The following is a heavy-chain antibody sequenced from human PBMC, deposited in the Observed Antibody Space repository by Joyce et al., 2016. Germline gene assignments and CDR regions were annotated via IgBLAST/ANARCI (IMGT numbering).Heavy chain of an antibody. CDR2: IHAGIGVT. V-gene: IGHV1-3*05. CDR1: GYSFTNYA. CDR3: TRSLPHGDGDKRATDI. J-gene: IGHJ4*02. D-gene: IGHD7-27*01. Sequence: QVLLVQSGPAQKEPGASMTLSCKTSGYSFTNYALNWVRQAPGQGLEWMGRIHAGIGVTIFSQKFYDRVSITTDTSASTVYMEMRGLTSADTATYYCTRSLPHGDGDKRATDIWGQGTLVTVSS.